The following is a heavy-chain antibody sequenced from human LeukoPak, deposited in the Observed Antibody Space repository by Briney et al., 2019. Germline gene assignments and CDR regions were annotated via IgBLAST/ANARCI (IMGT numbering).Heavy chain of an antibody. CDR3: ARDHYCYSTSCYFDY. CDR2: IFPGDSNI. D-gene: IGHD2-2*01. CDR1: GCSFRNYC. V-gene: IGHV5-51*01. J-gene: IGHJ4*02. Sequence: GSYVRISPKATGCSFRNYCICWVCQMHEKGMEYMGIIFPGDSNIRYNPSFQGQATMPVDRSTNTAYLQWSSLKASDSAMYYCARDHYCYSTSCYFDYWGQGTLVTVSS.